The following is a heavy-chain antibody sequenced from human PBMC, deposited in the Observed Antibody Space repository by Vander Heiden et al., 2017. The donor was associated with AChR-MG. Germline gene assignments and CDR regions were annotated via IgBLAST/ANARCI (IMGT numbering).Heavy chain of an antibody. D-gene: IGHD2-15*01. CDR3: ARDLGYCSGGSCYSVFDY. J-gene: IGHJ4*02. CDR1: GFTFSSPW. CDR2: IKEDGSEK. Sequence: EVQVVESGGGLVQPGGSLCRACEASGFTFSSPWVGGGRKGPGKGLGWVAHIKEDGSEKYQADSVKGRFTISRDNAENSLYLQMNSLRAEDTAGYYCARDLGYCSGGSCYSVFDYWGQGTLVTVSS. V-gene: IGHV3-7*01.